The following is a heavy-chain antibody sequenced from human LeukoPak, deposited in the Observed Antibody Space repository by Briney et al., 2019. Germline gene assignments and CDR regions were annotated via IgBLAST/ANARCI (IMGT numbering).Heavy chain of an antibody. J-gene: IGHJ4*02. V-gene: IGHV3-30*18. CDR3: AKEYLTGXXFXLDY. D-gene: IGHD3-9*01. Sequence: GGSLRLSCAASGFTFSSYGMHWVRQAPGKGLEWVAVISYGGSNKYYADSVKGRFTISRDNSKNTLYLQMNSLRAEDTAVYYCAKEYLTGXXFXLDYWGQGTLVTVSS. CDR2: ISYGGSNK. CDR1: GFTFSSYG.